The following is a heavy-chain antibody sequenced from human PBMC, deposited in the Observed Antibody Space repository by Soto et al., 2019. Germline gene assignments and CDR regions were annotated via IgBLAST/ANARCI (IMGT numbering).Heavy chain of an antibody. CDR3: ARHNYGSGSTYFDY. D-gene: IGHD3-10*01. CDR1: GGSISSYY. J-gene: IGHJ4*02. CDR2: IYYSGST. Sequence: SETLSLTCTVSGGSISSYYWSWIRQPPGKGLEWIGYIYYSGSTNYNPSLKSRVTISVDTSKNQFSLKLNSMTAADTAVYYCARHNYGSGSTYFDYWGQGTLVPVS. V-gene: IGHV4-59*08.